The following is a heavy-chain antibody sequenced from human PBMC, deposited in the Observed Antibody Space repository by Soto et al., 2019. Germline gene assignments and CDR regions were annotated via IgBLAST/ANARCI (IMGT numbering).Heavy chain of an antibody. CDR2: INHSGST. Sequence: QVHLQQWGAGLLKPSETLSLTCAVYGGSFSGYYWSWIRQPPGKGLEWIGEINHSGSTNYNPSLKSRVSISVGTSNNQFSLKLSSVTAADTAVYXXXXXXXDGYNQHWYFDLWGRGTLVTVSS. D-gene: IGHD5-12*01. V-gene: IGHV4-34*01. J-gene: IGHJ2*01. CDR3: XXXXXDGYNQHWYFDL. CDR1: GGSFSGYY.